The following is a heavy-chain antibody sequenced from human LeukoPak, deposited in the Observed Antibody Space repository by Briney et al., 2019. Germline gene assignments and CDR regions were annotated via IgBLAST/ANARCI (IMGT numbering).Heavy chain of an antibody. Sequence: GGSLRLSCAASGFTFSSYSMNWVRQAPGKGPEWVSSISSSSSYIYYADSVKGRFTISRDNAKNSLYLQMNSLRAEDTAVYYCARESRGYCSGGSCRSWDYWGQGTLVTVSS. CDR2: ISSSSSYI. CDR3: ARESRGYCSGGSCRSWDY. D-gene: IGHD2-15*01. J-gene: IGHJ4*02. V-gene: IGHV3-21*01. CDR1: GFTFSSYS.